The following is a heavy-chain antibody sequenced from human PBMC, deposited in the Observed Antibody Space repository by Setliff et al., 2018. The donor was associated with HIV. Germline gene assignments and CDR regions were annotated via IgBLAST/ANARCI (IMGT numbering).Heavy chain of an antibody. J-gene: IGHJ4*02. D-gene: IGHD6-25*01. CDR3: ATGITAAPDY. Sequence: SETLSLTCTVSGGSISSYYWSWIRQPPGKGLEWIGYISYSGSTNYNPSLRSRVTLSVKTSKNQFSLKLSSVTAADTAVYYCATGITAAPDYWGQGSLVTVSS. CDR1: GGSISSYY. V-gene: IGHV4-59*12. CDR2: ISYSGST.